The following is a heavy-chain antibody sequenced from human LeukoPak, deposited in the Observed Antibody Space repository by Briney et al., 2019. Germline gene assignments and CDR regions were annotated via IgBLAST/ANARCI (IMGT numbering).Heavy chain of an antibody. CDR1: GGSFSGYY. V-gene: IGHV4-34*01. CDR3: ARLLRPTKVMDY. D-gene: IGHD2-21*01. CDR2: INHRGST. Sequence: SETLSLTCAVYGGSFSGYYWSWIRQPPGKGLEWIGEINHRGSTNYNPSLKSRVTISVDTSKNQFSLKLSSVTVADTAVYYCARLLRPTKVMDYWGQGTLVTVSS. J-gene: IGHJ4*02.